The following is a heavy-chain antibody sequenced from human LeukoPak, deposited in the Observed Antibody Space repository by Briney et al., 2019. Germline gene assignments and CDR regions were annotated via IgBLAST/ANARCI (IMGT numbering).Heavy chain of an antibody. D-gene: IGHD1-26*01. CDR3: VRDWEGSNFDI. CDR1: GGSISTYY. CDR2: IHNSGST. Sequence: KPSETLSLSCTVSGGSISTYYWSWIRQPPGEGLEWIAYIHNSGSTNYNPSLKSRATISVDTSKDQLSLNLSSVTAADTAMYYCVRDWEGSNFDIWGQGTVVTVSS. J-gene: IGHJ3*02. V-gene: IGHV4-59*01.